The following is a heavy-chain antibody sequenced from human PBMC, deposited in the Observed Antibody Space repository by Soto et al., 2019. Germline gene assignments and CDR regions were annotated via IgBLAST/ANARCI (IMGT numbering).Heavy chain of an antibody. CDR3: AREQRYSSGWYGHFQH. J-gene: IGHJ1*01. CDR1: GFTFSSYA. Sequence: GGSLRLSCAASGFTFSSYAMHWVRQAPGKGLEWVAVISYDGSNKYYADSVKGRFTISRDNSKNTLYLQMNSLRAEDTAVYYCAREQRYSSGWYGHFQHWGQGTLVTVSS. V-gene: IGHV3-30-3*01. CDR2: ISYDGSNK. D-gene: IGHD6-19*01.